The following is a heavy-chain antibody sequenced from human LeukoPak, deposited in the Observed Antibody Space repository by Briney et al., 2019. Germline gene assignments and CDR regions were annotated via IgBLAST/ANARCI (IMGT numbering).Heavy chain of an antibody. D-gene: IGHD1-26*01. CDR1: GFTFSSYG. V-gene: IGHV3-23*01. CDR2: ISGSGGST. Sequence: PGGSLRLSCAASGFTFSSYGMYWVRQAPGKGLEWVSAISGSGGSTYYADSVKGRFTISRDNSKNTLYLQMNSLRAEDAAVYFCTTWVGAHFDFWGQGTLVTVSS. CDR3: TTWVGAHFDF. J-gene: IGHJ4*02.